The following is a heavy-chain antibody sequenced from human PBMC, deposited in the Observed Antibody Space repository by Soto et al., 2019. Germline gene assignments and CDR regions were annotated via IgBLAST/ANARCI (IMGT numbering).Heavy chain of an antibody. D-gene: IGHD6-19*01. V-gene: IGHV1-18*01. Sequence: QVQLVQSGAEVKKPGASVKVSCKASGYSFTNYGISWVRQAPGQGLEWMGWISTYNGNTNYAQKLQGKGTLPTETVTSNAYKELRSLRPDDTAVYYWARGRPAIEGAGIDYLGQGTLVTVSS. CDR1: GYSFTNYG. CDR2: ISTYNGNT. CDR3: ARGRPAIEGAGIDY. J-gene: IGHJ4*01.